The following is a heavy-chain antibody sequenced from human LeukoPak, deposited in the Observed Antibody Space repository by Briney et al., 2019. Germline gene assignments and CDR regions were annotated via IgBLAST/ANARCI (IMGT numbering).Heavy chain of an antibody. Sequence: SETLSLTCTVSGGSISSGGYYWSWIRQHPGKGLEWIGYIYYSGSTYYNPSLKSRVTISVDTSKNQLSLKLSSVTAADTAVYYCARRSSGRLAAAGYYFDYWGQGTLVTVSS. CDR1: GGSISSGGYY. CDR2: IYYSGST. J-gene: IGHJ4*02. D-gene: IGHD6-13*01. CDR3: ARRSSGRLAAAGYYFDY. V-gene: IGHV4-31*03.